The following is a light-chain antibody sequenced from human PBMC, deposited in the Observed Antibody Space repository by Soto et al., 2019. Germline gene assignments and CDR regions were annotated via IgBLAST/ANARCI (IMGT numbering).Light chain of an antibody. V-gene: IGKV1-39*01. CDR2: AAS. Sequence: IQMTQSESSLSASVGHTVNIACRTSQSISSYLNWYQQKPGKAPKLLIYAASSLQSGVPSRFSGSGSGTDFTLTISSLQPEDFATYYCQQSYSTPLTFGGGTKV. J-gene: IGKJ4*01. CDR1: QSISSY. CDR3: QQSYSTPLT.